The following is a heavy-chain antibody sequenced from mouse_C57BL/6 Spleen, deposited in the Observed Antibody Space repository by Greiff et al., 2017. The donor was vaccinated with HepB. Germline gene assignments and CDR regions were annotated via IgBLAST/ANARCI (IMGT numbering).Heavy chain of an antibody. J-gene: IGHJ2*01. Sequence: VQLQQSGPELVKPGASVKMSCKASGYTFTDYNMHWVKQSHGKSLEWIGYINPNNGGTSYNQKFKGKATLTVNKSSSTAYMELRSLTSEDSAVYYCARALVITTVVAKGYFDYWGQGTTLTVSS. CDR3: ARALVITTVVAKGYFDY. CDR1: GYTFTDYN. D-gene: IGHD1-1*01. V-gene: IGHV1-22*01. CDR2: INPNNGGT.